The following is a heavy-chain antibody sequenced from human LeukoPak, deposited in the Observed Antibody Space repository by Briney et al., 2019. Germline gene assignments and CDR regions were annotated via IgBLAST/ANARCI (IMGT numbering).Heavy chain of an antibody. J-gene: IGHJ4*02. V-gene: IGHV3-23*01. CDR3: AKDHARDSSGYSPHPDY. CDR2: ISGSGGST. D-gene: IGHD3-22*01. CDR1: GFTFSSYA. Sequence: PGGSLRLSCAASGFTFSSYAMSWVRQAPGKGLEWVSAISGSGGSTYYADSVKGRFTISRDNSKNTLYLQMNSLRAEDTAVYYCAKDHARDSSGYSPHPDYWGQGTLVTVSS.